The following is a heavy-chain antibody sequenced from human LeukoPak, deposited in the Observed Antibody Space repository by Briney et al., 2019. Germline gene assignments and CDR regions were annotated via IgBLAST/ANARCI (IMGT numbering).Heavy chain of an antibody. J-gene: IGHJ4*02. D-gene: IGHD3-10*01. V-gene: IGHV4-4*07. Sequence: PSETLSLTCTVSGGSISSYYWSWLRQPAGKGLEWIGRIYTSGSTNYNPSLTSRVTMSVDTSKNQFSLKLSSVTAADTAVYYCARDSGEDGWFGEPITAFDYWGQGTLVTVSS. CDR2: IYTSGST. CDR1: GGSISSYY. CDR3: ARDSGEDGWFGEPITAFDY.